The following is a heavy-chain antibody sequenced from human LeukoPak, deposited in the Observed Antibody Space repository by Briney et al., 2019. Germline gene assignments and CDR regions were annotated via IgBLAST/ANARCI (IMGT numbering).Heavy chain of an antibody. CDR2: IYYSGST. D-gene: IGHD3-16*02. CDR1: GGSISSYY. J-gene: IGHJ4*02. V-gene: IGHV4-59*01. Sequence: SETLSLTCTVSGGSISSYYWSWIRQPPGKGLEWIGYIYYSGSTNYNPSLKSRVTISVDTSKNQFSLKLSSVTAADTAVYYCARATYYDYVWGSYRSYYFDYWGQGTLVTVSS. CDR3: ARATYYDYVWGSYRSYYFDY.